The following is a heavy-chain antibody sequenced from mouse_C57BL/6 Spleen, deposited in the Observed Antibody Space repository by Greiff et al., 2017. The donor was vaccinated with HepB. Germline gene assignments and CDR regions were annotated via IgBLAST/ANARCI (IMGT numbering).Heavy chain of an antibody. Sequence: QVQLKESGAELVRPGASVTLSCKASGYTFTDYEMHWVKQTPVHGLEWIGAIDPETGGTAYNQKFKGKAILTADKSSSTAYMELRSLTSEDSAVYYCTRDYGYDNYAMDYWGQGTSVTVSS. CDR3: TRDYGYDNYAMDY. CDR2: IDPETGGT. J-gene: IGHJ4*01. CDR1: GYTFTDYE. V-gene: IGHV1-15*01. D-gene: IGHD2-2*01.